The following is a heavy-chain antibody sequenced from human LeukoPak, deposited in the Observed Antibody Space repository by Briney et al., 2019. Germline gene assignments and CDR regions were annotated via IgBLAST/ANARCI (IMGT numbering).Heavy chain of an antibody. CDR1: GGSISSGDYY. CDR2: IYYSGST. CDR3: ARDPQSGYSSGWYVGWFDP. V-gene: IGHV4-30-4*08. J-gene: IGHJ5*02. Sequence: SQTLSLTCTVSGGSISSGDYYWSWIRQPPGKGLEWIGYIYYSGSTYYNPSLKSRVTISVDTSKNQFSLKLSSVTAADTAVYYCARDPQSGYSSGWYVGWFDPWGQGTLVTVSS. D-gene: IGHD6-19*01.